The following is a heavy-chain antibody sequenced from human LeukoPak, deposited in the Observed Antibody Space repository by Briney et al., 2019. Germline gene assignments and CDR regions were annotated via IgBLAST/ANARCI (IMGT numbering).Heavy chain of an antibody. CDR3: ARVSYAPYYYGLKNYFDY. CDR2: INHSGST. D-gene: IGHD3-10*01. CDR1: GGSISSSSYY. V-gene: IGHV4-39*07. Sequence: SETLSLTCTVSGGSISSSSYYWGWIRQPPGKGLEWIGEINHSGSTNYNPSLKSRVTISVDTSKNQFSLKLSSVTAADTAVYYCARVSYAPYYYGLKNYFDYWGQGTLVTVSS. J-gene: IGHJ4*02.